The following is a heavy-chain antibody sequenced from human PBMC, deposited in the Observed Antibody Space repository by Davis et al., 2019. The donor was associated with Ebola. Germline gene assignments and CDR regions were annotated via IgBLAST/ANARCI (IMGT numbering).Heavy chain of an antibody. J-gene: IGHJ4*02. CDR2: IYHSGST. CDR1: GGSISSGYY. CDR3: ARRWLQSEFDY. V-gene: IGHV4-38-2*02. D-gene: IGHD5-24*01. Sequence: MPSETLSLTCTVSGGSISSGYYWGWIRQLPGKGLEWIGSIYHSGSTYYNPSLKSRVTISVDTSKNQFSLKLSSVTAADTAVYYCARRWLQSEFDYWGQGTLVTVSS.